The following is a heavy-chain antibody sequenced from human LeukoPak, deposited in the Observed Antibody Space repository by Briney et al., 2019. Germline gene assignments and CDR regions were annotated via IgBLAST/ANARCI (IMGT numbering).Heavy chain of an antibody. J-gene: IGHJ4*02. V-gene: IGHV3-7*01. CDR3: AREGIAVAAALYFDY. D-gene: IGHD6-19*01. Sequence: QTGGSLRLSCAASGFTFSSYSMSWVRQAPGKGLEWVANIKQDGSEKYYVDSVKGRFTISRDNAKNSLYLQMNSLRAEDTAVYYCAREGIAVAAALYFDYWGQGTLVTVSS. CDR1: GFTFSSYS. CDR2: IKQDGSEK.